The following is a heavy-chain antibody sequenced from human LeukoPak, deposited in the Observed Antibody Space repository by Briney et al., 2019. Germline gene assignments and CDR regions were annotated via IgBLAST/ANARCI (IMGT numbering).Heavy chain of an antibody. J-gene: IGHJ4*02. CDR1: GGSISSYY. Sequence: KPSETLSLTCTVSGGSISSYYWSWIRQPPGKGLEWIGYIYYSGSTNYNPSLKSRVTISVDTSKNQFSLKLSSVTAADTAVYYCARWGSGYYFFDYWGQGTLVTVSS. CDR3: ARWGSGYYFFDY. CDR2: IYYSGST. V-gene: IGHV4-59*01. D-gene: IGHD3-22*01.